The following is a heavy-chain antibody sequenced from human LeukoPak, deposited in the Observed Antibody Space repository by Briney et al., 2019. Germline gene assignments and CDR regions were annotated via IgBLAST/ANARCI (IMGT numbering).Heavy chain of an antibody. V-gene: IGHV3-21*01. CDR1: GFAFSSCS. CDR2: ISSGSDSK. Sequence: GGSLRLSRAASGFAFSSCSMNGVRQAPWKGLEWVSSISSGSDSKYYADSVKGRFTISRDDDKNSLYLQMNSLREEDAAVYYCGGKLSSSPASMDVWGQGDTVTVSS. CDR3: GGKLSSSPASMDV. D-gene: IGHD6-13*01. J-gene: IGHJ6*02.